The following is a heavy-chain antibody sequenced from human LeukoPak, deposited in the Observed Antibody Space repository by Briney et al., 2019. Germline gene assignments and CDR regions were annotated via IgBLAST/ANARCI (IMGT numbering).Heavy chain of an antibody. CDR2: ISVYNGDT. V-gene: IGHV1-18*01. D-gene: IGHD4-17*01. CDR3: AREMTTVTTGFDY. J-gene: IGHJ4*02. Sequence: ASVKVSCKASGYIFTTYAISWVRQAPGQGLEWMGWISVYNGDTNYAQNLQGRVTMTTDTSTSTAYMELRSLRSDDTAVYYCAREMTTVTTGFDYWGQGTLVTVSS. CDR1: GYIFTTYA.